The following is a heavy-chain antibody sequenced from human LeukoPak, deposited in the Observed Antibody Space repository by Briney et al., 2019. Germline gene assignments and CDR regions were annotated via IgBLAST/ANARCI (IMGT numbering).Heavy chain of an antibody. V-gene: IGHV4-61*01. CDR1: GGSVSSGSYY. CDR2: IYDSGST. CDR3: ARDPSGYFNY. J-gene: IGHJ4*02. D-gene: IGHD3-22*01. Sequence: SETLSLTCTVSGGSVSSGSYYWSWIRQPPGKGLEWIGYIYDSGSTNYNPSLKSRVTKSVDTSKNQFSLKLSSVTAADTAVYYCARDPSGYFNYWGQGTLVTVSS.